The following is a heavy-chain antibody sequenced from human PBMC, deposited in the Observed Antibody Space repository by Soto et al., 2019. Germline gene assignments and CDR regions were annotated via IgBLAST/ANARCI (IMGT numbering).Heavy chain of an antibody. J-gene: IGHJ5*02. CDR1: GXTFTSYG. CDR3: ARDTTVTTGIWFDP. D-gene: IGHD4-4*01. Sequence: ASVKVSCKASGXTFTSYGISWVRQAPGQGLEWMGWISAYNGNTNYAQKLQGRVTMTTDTSTSTAYMELRSLRSDDTAVYYCARDTTVTTGIWFDPWGQGTLVTVSS. CDR2: ISAYNGNT. V-gene: IGHV1-18*01.